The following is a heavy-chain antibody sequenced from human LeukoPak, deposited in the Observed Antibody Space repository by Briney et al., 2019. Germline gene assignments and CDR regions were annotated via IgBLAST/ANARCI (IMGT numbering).Heavy chain of an antibody. Sequence: GGSLRLSCAASGFTFSSYGMHWVRQAPGKGLEWVAVIWYDGSNKYYADSVKGRFTIFRDNSKNTLYLQMNSLRAEDTAVYYCARDFRVRGVIIGYWGQGTLVTVSS. D-gene: IGHD3-10*01. CDR1: GFTFSSYG. CDR2: IWYDGSNK. J-gene: IGHJ4*02. CDR3: ARDFRVRGVIIGY. V-gene: IGHV3-33*01.